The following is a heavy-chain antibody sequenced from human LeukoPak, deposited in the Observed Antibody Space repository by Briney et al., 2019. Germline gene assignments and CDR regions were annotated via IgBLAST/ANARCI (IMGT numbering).Heavy chain of an antibody. CDR2: INPIVGIA. V-gene: IGHV1-69*04. CDR1: GGTFSSYD. D-gene: IGHD2-21*01. Sequence: SVKVSCKASGGTFSSYDITWVRQAPGQGLEWMGRINPIVGIANYGQRSQGRVKISADTSTSTAYMELTSLTSEDTAVYYCARYHCLSPNCYLQGDAFDIWGQGTMVTVSS. J-gene: IGHJ3*02. CDR3: ARYHCLSPNCYLQGDAFDI.